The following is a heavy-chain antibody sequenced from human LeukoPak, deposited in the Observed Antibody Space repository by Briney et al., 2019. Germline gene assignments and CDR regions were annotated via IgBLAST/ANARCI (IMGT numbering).Heavy chain of an antibody. V-gene: IGHV1-2*02. D-gene: IGHD2-2*02. CDR3: ATWGGYCSSTSCYSN. CDR2: INPNSGGT. J-gene: IGHJ4*02. Sequence: ASVKVSCKASGYTFTSYYMHWVRQAPGQGLEWMGIINPNSGGTNYAQKFQGRVTMTRDTSISTAYMELSRLRSDDTAVYYCATWGGYCSSTSCYSNWGQGTLVTVSS. CDR1: GYTFTSYY.